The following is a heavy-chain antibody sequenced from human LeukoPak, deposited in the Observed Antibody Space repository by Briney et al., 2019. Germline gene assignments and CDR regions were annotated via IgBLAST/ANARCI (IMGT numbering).Heavy chain of an antibody. D-gene: IGHD6-19*01. V-gene: IGHV3-43D*03. CDR3: AKEGAVTGRGKNYLDY. CDR2: ISWDGGST. CDR1: GFTFDDYA. Sequence: GGSLRLSCAASGFTFDDYAMHWVRQAPGKGLEWVSLISWDGGSTYYADSVKGRFTISRDNSKNSLYLQMNSLRAEDTALYYCAKEGAVTGRGKNYLDYWGQGTLVTVSS. J-gene: IGHJ4*02.